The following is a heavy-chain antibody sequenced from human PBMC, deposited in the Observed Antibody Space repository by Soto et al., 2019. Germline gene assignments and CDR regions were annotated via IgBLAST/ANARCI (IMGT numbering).Heavy chain of an antibody. J-gene: IGHJ6*02. V-gene: IGHV3-30-3*01. CDR2: ISYDGSNK. Sequence: GGSLRLSCAASGFTFSSYAMHWVRQAPGKGLEWVAVISYDGSNKYYADSVKGRFTISRDNSKNTLYLQMNSLRAEDTAVYYCARDLIWDIVVVVASLGMDVWGQGTTVTVSS. CDR1: GFTFSSYA. D-gene: IGHD2-15*01. CDR3: ARDLIWDIVVVVASLGMDV.